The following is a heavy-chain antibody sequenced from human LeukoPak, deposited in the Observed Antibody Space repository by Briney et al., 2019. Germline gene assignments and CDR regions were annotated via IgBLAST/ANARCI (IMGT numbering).Heavy chain of an antibody. CDR2: INTNTGNP. CDR3: ARSHFDYYGDYAIDY. J-gene: IGHJ4*02. Sequence: ASVKVSCKASGYTFTSYAMNWVRQAPGQGLEWMGWINTNTGNPTYAQGFIGRFAFSLDTSVSTAYLQISSLKAEDTAVYYCARSHFDYYGDYAIDYWGQGTLVTVSS. V-gene: IGHV7-4-1*02. D-gene: IGHD4-17*01. CDR1: GYTFTSYA.